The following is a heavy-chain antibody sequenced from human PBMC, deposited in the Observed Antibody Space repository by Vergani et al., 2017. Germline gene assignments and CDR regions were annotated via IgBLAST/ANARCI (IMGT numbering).Heavy chain of an antibody. CDR1: GDSIARGSWY. J-gene: IGHJ4*02. CDR2: IYNSGNI. Sequence: QVQLQESGPGLVRPSETLSLTCRVSGDSIARGSWYWSWIRQPAGKTLKWIGRIYNSGNIHRNPSLSSRATLSMDTSKNEFSLTLTSVTATDTAVYYCARSREGVPYYWCQGILVTISS. D-gene: IGHD3-10*01. V-gene: IGHV4-61*02. CDR3: ARSREGVPYY.